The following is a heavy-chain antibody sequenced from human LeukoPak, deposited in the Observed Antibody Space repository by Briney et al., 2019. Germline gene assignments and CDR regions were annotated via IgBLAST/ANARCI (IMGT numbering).Heavy chain of an antibody. CDR1: GFTFSSYA. CDR3: ARDRAYPNDVFDI. D-gene: IGHD2-21*01. Sequence: GGSLRLYCAASGFTFSSYAMSWVRHAPGKGLEWVSAISGSGGSTYYADSVKGRFTISRDTSKNTLFLQINSLRADDTAVYFCARDRAYPNDVFDIWGQGTMVTVSS. J-gene: IGHJ3*02. V-gene: IGHV3-23*01. CDR2: ISGSGGST.